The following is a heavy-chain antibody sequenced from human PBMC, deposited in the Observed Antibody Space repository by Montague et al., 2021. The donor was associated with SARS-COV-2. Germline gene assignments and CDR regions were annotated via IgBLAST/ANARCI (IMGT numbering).Heavy chain of an antibody. CDR1: GGSISSGGYY. CDR3: ARAHSGSWAHLDN. Sequence: TLSLTCTVSGGSISSGGYYWSWIRQPAGKGLEWIGRIYTSGTTDYSFSLKSRVTISVDTSKNQFPLKLTSVTAADTAVYYCARAHSGSWAHLDNWGQGSLVTVSS. J-gene: IGHJ4*02. CDR2: IYTSGTT. D-gene: IGHD5-12*01. V-gene: IGHV4-61*02.